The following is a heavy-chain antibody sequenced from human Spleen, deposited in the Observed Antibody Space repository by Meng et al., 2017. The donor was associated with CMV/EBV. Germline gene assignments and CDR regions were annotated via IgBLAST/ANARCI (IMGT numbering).Heavy chain of an antibody. D-gene: IGHD1-1*01. J-gene: IGHJ6*02. V-gene: IGHV1-69*10. Sequence: SVKVSCKASGGSFSTYAISWVRQAPGQGLEWMGGIIPILGIVNYAQKIQGRVTISADKSTNTAYMELSSLRPEDTAMYYCARDDDRWNELYSYFGMDVWGQGTTVTVSS. CDR3: ARDDDRWNELYSYFGMDV. CDR1: GGSFSTYA. CDR2: IIPILGIV.